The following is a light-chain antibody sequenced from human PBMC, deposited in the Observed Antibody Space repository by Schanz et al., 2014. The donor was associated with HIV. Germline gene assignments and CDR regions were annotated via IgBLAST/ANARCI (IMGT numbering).Light chain of an antibody. V-gene: IGKV3-20*01. CDR1: QRVTNN. CDR2: GAS. J-gene: IGKJ2*01. Sequence: EIVMTQSPGTLSVSPGERVTLSCRASQRVTNNLAWYQQKPGQAPRLLICGASSRATGIPDRFSGSGSGTDFTLTISRLEPEDFAVYYCQQYGSSPMYTFGQGTKLEIK. CDR3: QQYGSSPMYT.